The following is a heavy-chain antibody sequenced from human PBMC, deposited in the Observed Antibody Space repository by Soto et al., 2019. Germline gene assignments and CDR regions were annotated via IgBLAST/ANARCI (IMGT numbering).Heavy chain of an antibody. V-gene: IGHV3-48*02. D-gene: IGHD3-16*01. J-gene: IGHJ5*02. CDR1: GFTFISYS. CDR3: AREEYVGFNCFAP. CDR2: IGSSSGTI. Sequence: GGSLRLSCAASGFTFISYSMNWVRQAPGKGLEWVSFIGSSSGTIFYADSVKGRFTISRDNAKNSLYLQMNSLRDEDTAVYYCAREEYVGFNCFAPWGQGTLVTVSS.